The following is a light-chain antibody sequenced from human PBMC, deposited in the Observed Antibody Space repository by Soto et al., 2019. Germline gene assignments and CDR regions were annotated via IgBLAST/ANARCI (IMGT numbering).Light chain of an antibody. CDR3: QQYDTSPLT. Sequence: PGERATLSCGASQTITSAYLAWYQLKPGLAPRLLFYDASNRATGVPDRFSGSESGTDFTLTISRLEPEDFAVYYCQQYDTSPLTFGGGTKVEIK. CDR2: DAS. V-gene: IGKV3D-20*01. J-gene: IGKJ4*01. CDR1: QTITSAY.